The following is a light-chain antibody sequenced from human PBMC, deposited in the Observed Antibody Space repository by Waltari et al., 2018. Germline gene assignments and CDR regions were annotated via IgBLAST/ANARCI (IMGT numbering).Light chain of an antibody. CDR1: QSINKW. Sequence: DIQMTQAPSTLSASAGDRFSTTCRDSQSINKWLSCYQQKPGKAPKLLIYKASSLESGVPSRFSGSGSGTEFTLTISSLQPDDFATYYCQQYNSYSLLSFGGGTKVEIK. CDR2: KAS. J-gene: IGKJ4*01. V-gene: IGKV1-5*03. CDR3: QQYNSYSLLS.